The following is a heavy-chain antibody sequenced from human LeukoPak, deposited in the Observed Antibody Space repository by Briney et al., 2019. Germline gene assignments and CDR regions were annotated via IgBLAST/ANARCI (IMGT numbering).Heavy chain of an antibody. CDR1: GYTFTSYA. Sequence: ASVKVSCKASGYTFTSYAMNWVGQAPGPGLEWMGWINTNTGNPTYAQGFTGRFVLSLDTSVSTAYLQISSLKAEDTAVYYCARGVKIQLWLLDYFDYWGQGTLVTVSS. J-gene: IGHJ4*02. CDR3: ARGVKIQLWLLDYFDY. V-gene: IGHV7-4-1*02. CDR2: INTNTGNP. D-gene: IGHD5-18*01.